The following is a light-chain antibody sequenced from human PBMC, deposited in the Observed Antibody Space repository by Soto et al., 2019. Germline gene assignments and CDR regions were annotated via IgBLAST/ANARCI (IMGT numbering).Light chain of an antibody. Sequence: QSVLTQPPSASGTPGQRVTISCSRSSSNVGSNYVYWYQQVPGTAPILLMHWDGQRPSGVPDRFSGSKSGTSASLAISGLRSEDKADYYCAAWDDSLSGVVFGGGTKLTVL. CDR3: AAWDDSLSGVV. J-gene: IGLJ3*02. V-gene: IGLV1-47*01. CDR1: SSNVGSNY. CDR2: WDG.